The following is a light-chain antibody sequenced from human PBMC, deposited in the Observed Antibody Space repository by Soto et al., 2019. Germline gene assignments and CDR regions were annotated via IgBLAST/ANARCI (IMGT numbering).Light chain of an antibody. CDR2: WAS. CDR3: QQYYNTPLT. J-gene: IGKJ4*01. CDR1: QSVXYSSNNKNY. V-gene: IGKV4-1*01. Sequence: EIVVTQSPDSLAGSLGERATINRKSSQSVXYSSNNKNYLAWYQQKPRQPPKLFIYWASTRESGVPDRFSGSGSGTDFTLTISSLQAEDVAVYYCQQYYNTPLTFGGGTKVDIK.